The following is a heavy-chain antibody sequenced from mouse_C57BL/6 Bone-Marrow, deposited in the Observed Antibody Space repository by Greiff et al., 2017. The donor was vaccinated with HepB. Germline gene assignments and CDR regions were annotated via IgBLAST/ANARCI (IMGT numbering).Heavy chain of an antibody. CDR3: ARDGARDYGSLDY. CDR2: ISDGGSYT. CDR1: GFTFSSYA. D-gene: IGHD1-1*01. V-gene: IGHV5-4*01. J-gene: IGHJ2*01. Sequence: EVHLVESGGGLVKPGGSLKLSCAASGFTFSSYAMSWVRQTPEKRLEWVATISDGGSYTYYPDNVKGRFTISRDNAKNNLYLQMSHLKSEDTAMYYCARDGARDYGSLDYWGQGTTLTVSS.